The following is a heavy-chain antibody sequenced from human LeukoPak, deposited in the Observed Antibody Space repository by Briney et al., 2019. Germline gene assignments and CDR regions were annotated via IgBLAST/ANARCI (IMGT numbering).Heavy chain of an antibody. Sequence: NPSETLSLTCTVSGGSISSYYWSWIRQPPGKGLEWIGYIHYSGSTNYNPSLKSRVTISVDTSKNQFSLKLSSVTAADTAVYYCAGTGYCSGGTCFFEYWGPGTLVTVSP. CDR3: AGTGYCSGGTCFFEY. D-gene: IGHD2-15*01. V-gene: IGHV4-59*01. J-gene: IGHJ4*02. CDR2: IHYSGST. CDR1: GGSISSYY.